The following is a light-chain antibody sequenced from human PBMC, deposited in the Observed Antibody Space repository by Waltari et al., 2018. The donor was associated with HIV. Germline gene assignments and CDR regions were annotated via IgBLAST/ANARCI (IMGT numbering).Light chain of an antibody. J-gene: IGKJ4*01. CDR1: QGISGY. V-gene: IGKV1-9*01. Sequence: IQFPQSLSFLSASVGNRGTITCRAGQGISGYLAWYQQKPGQAPNLLIYAASTLQSGVPSKFSGSGSETEFTLAISRLQPEEFATYYCQQLMSFPLTFGGGTKVDIK. CDR3: QQLMSFPLT. CDR2: AAS.